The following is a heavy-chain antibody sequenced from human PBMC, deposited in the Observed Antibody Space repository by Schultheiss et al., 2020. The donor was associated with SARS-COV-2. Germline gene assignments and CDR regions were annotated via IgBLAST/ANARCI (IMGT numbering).Heavy chain of an antibody. CDR2: ISSSGSTI. V-gene: IGHV3-11*01. CDR1: GFTFSDYY. CDR3: AKDNRDPPRITMIVVVITTFDY. J-gene: IGHJ4*02. D-gene: IGHD3-22*01. Sequence: GESLKISCAASGFTFSDYYMSWIRQAPGKGLEWVSYISSSGSTIYYADSVKGRFTISRDNAKNSLYLQMNSLRAEDTAVYYCAKDNRDPPRITMIVVVITTFDYWGQGTLVTVSS.